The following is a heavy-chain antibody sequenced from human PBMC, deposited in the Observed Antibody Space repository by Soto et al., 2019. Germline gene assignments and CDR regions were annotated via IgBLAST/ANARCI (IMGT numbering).Heavy chain of an antibody. CDR1: GFTFSTYS. D-gene: IGHD6-13*01. J-gene: IGHJ4*02. V-gene: IGHV3-48*02. CDR3: VRDSSWSFDY. Sequence: VQLVESGGGLVQPGGSLRLSCAASGFTFSTYSMDWVRQAPGKGLEWVSYITSSSTSIYYADSVKGRFTISRDNAKNSLYLQMNSLRDGDTAVYYCVRDSSWSFDYWGQGTLVTVSS. CDR2: ITSSSTSI.